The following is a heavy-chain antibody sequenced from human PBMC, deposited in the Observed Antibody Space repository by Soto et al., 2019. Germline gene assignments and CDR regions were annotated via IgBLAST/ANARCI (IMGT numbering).Heavy chain of an antibody. CDR3: ARDPRKGLELQAGWFDP. CDR2: ISAYNGNT. V-gene: IGHV1-18*01. CDR1: GYTFTSYG. Sequence: GASVKVSCKASGYTFTSYGISWVRQAPGQGLEWMGWISAYNGNTNYAQKLQGRVTMTTDTSTSTAYMELRSLRSGDTAVYYCARDPRKGLELQAGWFDPWGQGTLVTVSS. J-gene: IGHJ5*02. D-gene: IGHD1-7*01.